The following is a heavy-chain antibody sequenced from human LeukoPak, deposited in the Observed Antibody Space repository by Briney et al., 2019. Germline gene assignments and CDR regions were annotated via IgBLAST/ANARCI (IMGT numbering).Heavy chain of an antibody. D-gene: IGHD5-18*01. CDR1: GFTFSSYW. J-gene: IGHJ4*02. Sequence: PGGSLRLSCAVSGFTFSSYWMHWVRQAPGKGLVWVSRISTDGSTINYADSVKGRFTISRDNAKNTLYLQMNSLRAEDTAVYYCARADGSRYGLFDYWGQGTLVTVSS. V-gene: IGHV3-74*01. CDR3: ARADGSRYGLFDY. CDR2: ISTDGSTI.